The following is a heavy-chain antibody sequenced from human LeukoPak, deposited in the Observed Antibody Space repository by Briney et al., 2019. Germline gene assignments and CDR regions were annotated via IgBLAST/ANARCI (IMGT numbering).Heavy chain of an antibody. V-gene: IGHV4-4*02. CDR3: ARATADIYYYYYYMDV. D-gene: IGHD4-17*01. CDR2: IYHSGST. Sequence: PSGTLSLTCAVSGGSISSSNWWSWVRQPPGKGLEWIGEIYHSGSTNYNPSLKSRVTISVDKSKNQFSLKLSSVTAADTAVYYCARATADIYYYYYYMDVWGKGTTVTVSS. CDR1: GGSISSSNW. J-gene: IGHJ6*03.